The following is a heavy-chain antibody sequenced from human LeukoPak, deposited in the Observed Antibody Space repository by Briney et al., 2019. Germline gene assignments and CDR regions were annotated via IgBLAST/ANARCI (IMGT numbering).Heavy chain of an antibody. V-gene: IGHV4-31*03. CDR1: GVSISSGGYY. CDR3: ARVEGRVASVYFDY. CDR2: INYSGRS. Sequence: DPSQTLSLTCTVSGVSISSGGYYWSWIRQHPGKGLEWIGYINYSGRSYYNPSLKSRVTLSVDTSKNQFSLNLIFVTAADTAVYYCARVEGRVASVYFDYWGQGTLATVSS. D-gene: IGHD2-15*01. J-gene: IGHJ4*02.